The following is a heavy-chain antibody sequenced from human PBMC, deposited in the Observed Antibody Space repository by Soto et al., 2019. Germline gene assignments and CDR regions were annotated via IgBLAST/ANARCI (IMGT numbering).Heavy chain of an antibody. V-gene: IGHV3-23*01. D-gene: IGHD1-26*01. CDR2: ISYSGGNT. CDR1: GFTFSSFG. CDR3: SKSLGATRTFDY. J-gene: IGHJ4*02. Sequence: GGSLRLSCAASGFTFSSFGMSWVRQAPGKGLEWVSSISYSGGNTYYADSVKGRFTISRDNSKNTLYLQMNSLRAEDTAVYYCSKSLGATRTFDYWGQGTLVTGLL.